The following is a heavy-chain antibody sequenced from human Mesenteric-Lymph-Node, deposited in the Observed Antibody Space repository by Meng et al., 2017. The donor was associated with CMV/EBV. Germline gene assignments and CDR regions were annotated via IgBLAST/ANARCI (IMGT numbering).Heavy chain of an antibody. D-gene: IGHD3-3*01. V-gene: IGHV6-1*01. CDR2: TYSRSKWYN. J-gene: IGHJ4*02. CDR3: ARDRHYDFWSGYYIPSYYFDY. Sequence: AAWNWIRQSPSRGLEWLGRTYSRSKWYNDYAVSVKSRITINPDTSKNQFSLQLNSVTPEDTAVYYCARDRHYDFWSGYYIPSYYFDYWGQGTLVTVSS. CDR1: AA.